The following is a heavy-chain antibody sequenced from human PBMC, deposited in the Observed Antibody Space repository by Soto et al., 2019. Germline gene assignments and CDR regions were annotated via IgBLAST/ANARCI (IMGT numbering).Heavy chain of an antibody. CDR2: ISAYNGNT. CDR1: GYTFTSYG. Sequence: ASVKVSCKASGYTFTSYGISRVRQAPGQGLEWMGWISAYNGNTNYAQKLQGRVTMTTDTSTSTAYMELRSLRSDDTAVYYCARATAMVRDSFTWGQGTLVTVSS. V-gene: IGHV1-18*01. J-gene: IGHJ5*02. D-gene: IGHD5-18*01. CDR3: ARATAMVRDSFT.